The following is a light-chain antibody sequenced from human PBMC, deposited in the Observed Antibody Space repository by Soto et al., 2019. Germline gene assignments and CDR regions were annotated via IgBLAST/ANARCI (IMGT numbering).Light chain of an antibody. CDR2: GAS. Sequence: EKVMTQSPAALSVSPGERATLSCRASQSVNSNLAWYQQKPGQAPRLLLYGASTRATGIPARFSGSASGTEFTLTISRLEPEDFAVYYCQQYGNSPETFGQGTKLEIK. J-gene: IGKJ2*01. V-gene: IGKV3-15*01. CDR3: QQYGNSPET. CDR1: QSVNSN.